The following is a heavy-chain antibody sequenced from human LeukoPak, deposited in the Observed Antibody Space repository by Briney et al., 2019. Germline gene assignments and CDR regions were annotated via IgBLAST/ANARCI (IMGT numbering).Heavy chain of an antibody. J-gene: IGHJ6*03. CDR3: ARAMASIAAAGTNYYYYMDV. V-gene: IGHV1-69*13. CDR2: IIPIFGTA. Sequence: ASVKVSCKASGGTFSSYAISWVRQAPGQGLEWMGGIIPIFGTANYAQKFQGRVTITADESTSTAYMELSSLRSEDTAVYYCARAMASIAAAGTNYYYYMDVLGKGTTVTVSS. D-gene: IGHD6-13*01. CDR1: GGTFSSYA.